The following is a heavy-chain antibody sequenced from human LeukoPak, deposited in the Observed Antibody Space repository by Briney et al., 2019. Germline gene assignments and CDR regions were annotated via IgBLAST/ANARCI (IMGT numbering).Heavy chain of an antibody. CDR3: AIIDDAFDI. Sequence: SETLSLTCTVSGYSISSGYYWGWIRQPPGKGLEWIGGIYHSGSTYYNPSLKSRVTISVDTSKNQFSLKLSSVTAADTAVYYCAIIDDAFDIWGQGTMVTVSS. CDR1: GYSISSGYY. J-gene: IGHJ3*02. CDR2: IYHSGST. D-gene: IGHD2-15*01. V-gene: IGHV4-38-2*02.